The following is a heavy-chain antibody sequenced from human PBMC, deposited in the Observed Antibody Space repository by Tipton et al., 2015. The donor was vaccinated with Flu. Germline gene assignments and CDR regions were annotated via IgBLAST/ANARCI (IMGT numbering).Heavy chain of an antibody. J-gene: IGHJ6*02. V-gene: IGHV5-51*01. CDR2: IYPSNSDT. Sequence: QLVQSGAEVKKPGESLKISCKASGYDFTSYWIGWVRQMPGKGLEWMGIIYPSNSDTRYSPSFQGQVTISADRSINTAYLQWNSLKAADTAMYYCARVNWNHEYYYGMDVWGQGTTVTVSS. CDR3: ARVNWNHEYYYGMDV. D-gene: IGHD1-14*01. CDR1: GYDFTSYW.